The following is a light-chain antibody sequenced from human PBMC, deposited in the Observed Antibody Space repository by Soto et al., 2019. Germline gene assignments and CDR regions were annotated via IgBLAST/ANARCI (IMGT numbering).Light chain of an antibody. CDR1: RTIDNY. Sequence: IQMTQSPSSLSASVGDRVTITCRASRTIDNYLNWYQQTPGRAPELLVYATSSLQSGVPSRFTGGGSGTHFTLTISGLQPEDFATYFCQQSYNTPITFGQGTRLE. V-gene: IGKV1-39*01. CDR2: ATS. J-gene: IGKJ5*01. CDR3: QQSYNTPIT.